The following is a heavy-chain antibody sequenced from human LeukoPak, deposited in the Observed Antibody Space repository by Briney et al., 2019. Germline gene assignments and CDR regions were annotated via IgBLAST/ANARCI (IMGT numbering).Heavy chain of an antibody. CDR1: GFTFGSYS. V-gene: IGHV3-21*01. CDR2: ISTSSSYI. CDR3: ARARGYSSSTDGFDI. D-gene: IGHD6-13*01. J-gene: IGHJ3*02. Sequence: GGSLRLSCAASGFTFGSYSMNWVRQAPGKGLEWVSFISTSSSYIYYADSVKGRFTISRDNAKNSLYLQMNSLRAEDTAVYYCARARGYSSSTDGFDIWGQGTMVTVSS.